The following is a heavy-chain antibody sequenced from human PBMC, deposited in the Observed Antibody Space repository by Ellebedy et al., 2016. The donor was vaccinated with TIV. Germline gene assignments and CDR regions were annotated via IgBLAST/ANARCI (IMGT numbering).Heavy chain of an antibody. CDR2: IKQDGSEK. D-gene: IGHD6-19*01. V-gene: IGHV3-7*01. J-gene: IGHJ4*02. Sequence: GESLKISCTASGFTFSNYYMSWVRQAPGKGLEGVANIKQDGSEKNYVDSVKGRFSISRENTKNSLYLQMNSLGDEDTSVYYCAREQWLGRAYYLNSWGQGTLVTVSS. CDR3: AREQWLGRAYYLNS. CDR1: GFTFSNYY.